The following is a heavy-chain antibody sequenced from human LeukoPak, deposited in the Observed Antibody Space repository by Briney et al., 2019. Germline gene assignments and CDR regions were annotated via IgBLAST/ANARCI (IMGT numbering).Heavy chain of an antibody. Sequence: PSETLSLTCTVSGGSISSRSYYWGWIRQPPGKGLEWIGSIYYSGSTYYNPSLKSRVTISVDTSKNQFSLKLSSVTAADTAVYYCASSLVVVAATPWYYFDYWGQGTLVTVSS. J-gene: IGHJ4*02. CDR2: IYYSGST. CDR3: ASSLVVVAATPWYYFDY. V-gene: IGHV4-39*01. D-gene: IGHD2-15*01. CDR1: GGSISSRSYY.